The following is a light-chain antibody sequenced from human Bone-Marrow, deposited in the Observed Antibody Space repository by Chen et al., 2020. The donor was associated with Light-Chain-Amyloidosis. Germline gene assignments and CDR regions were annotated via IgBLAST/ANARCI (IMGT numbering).Light chain of an antibody. CDR1: QSVLYSSNNKNY. Sequence: DIVMTQSPDSLAVTLGGGDTINCKSSQSVLYSSNNKNYLAWYQQKTGQPPKLLIYWASIREAGVPDRFSGSGSGTDFTLTITTLQAEDVAVYYCQQHYDTPWTFGQGTKVEI. CDR3: QQHYDTPWT. V-gene: IGKV4-1*01. CDR2: WAS. J-gene: IGKJ1*01.